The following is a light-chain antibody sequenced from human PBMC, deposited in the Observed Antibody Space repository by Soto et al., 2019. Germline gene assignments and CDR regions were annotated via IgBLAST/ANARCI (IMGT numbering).Light chain of an antibody. V-gene: IGLV2-8*01. CDR2: AVS. CDR3: RSYAGSNNYV. CDR1: SSDVGGYKY. Sequence: QCLLTQPPSASGSRGQSFTISCTGTSSDVGGYKYVSWYQQYPGKAPKLMIYAVSKRPSGVPDRFSGSKSGNTASLTVSGLQAEDEADYYCRSYAGSNNYVFGTGTKVTVL. J-gene: IGLJ1*01.